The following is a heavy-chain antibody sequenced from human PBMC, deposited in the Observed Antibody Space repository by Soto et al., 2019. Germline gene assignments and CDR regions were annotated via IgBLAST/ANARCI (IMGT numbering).Heavy chain of an antibody. CDR1: GGTFSSYA. D-gene: IGHD6-19*01. CDR2: IIPIFGTA. V-gene: IGHV1-69*01. J-gene: IGHJ6*02. CDR3: ARRIGYSSGWGDYYYGMDV. Sequence: QVQLVQSGAEVKKPGSSVKVSCKASGGTFSSYAISWVRQAPGQGLEWMGGIIPIFGTANYAQKFQGRVTITADESTSTAYMELSSLRSEDTAVYYCARRIGYSSGWGDYYYGMDVWGQGTTVTVSS.